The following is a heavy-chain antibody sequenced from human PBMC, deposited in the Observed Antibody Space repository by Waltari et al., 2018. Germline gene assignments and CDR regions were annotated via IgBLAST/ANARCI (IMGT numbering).Heavy chain of an antibody. J-gene: IGHJ6*02. CDR3: ARVTKAYCGGDCYSYDYYYGMDV. D-gene: IGHD2-21*02. Sequence: QLQLQESGPGLVKPSETLSLTCTVSGGSIRSSSYYWGWLRQPPGQGLEWIGYIYYSGSTNYNPSLKSRVTISVDTSKNQFSLKLSSVTAADTAVYYCARVTKAYCGGDCYSYDYYYGMDVWGQGTTVTVSS. CDR2: IYYSGST. CDR1: GGSIRSSSYY. V-gene: IGHV4-61*05.